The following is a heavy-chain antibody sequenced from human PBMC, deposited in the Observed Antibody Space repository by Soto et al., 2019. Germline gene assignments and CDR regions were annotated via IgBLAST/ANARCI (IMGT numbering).Heavy chain of an antibody. CDR3: ARVVVVIPPGYYYAMDV. Sequence: GGPLRPPGAPSESPFSTIHMNWVRKAPGRGLEWVEYITISSDTIYYSDSVKGRFTISRDNGKNSLFLQMNSLRDEDTAVYFCARVVVVIPPGYYYAMDVWGQGTTVTVSS. CDR1: ESPFSTIH. CDR2: ITISSDTI. V-gene: IGHV3-48*02. D-gene: IGHD3-22*01. J-gene: IGHJ6*02.